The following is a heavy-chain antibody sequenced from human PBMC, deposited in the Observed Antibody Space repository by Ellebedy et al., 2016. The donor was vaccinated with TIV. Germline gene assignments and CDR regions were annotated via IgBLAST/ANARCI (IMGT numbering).Heavy chain of an antibody. CDR2: IYYSGST. CDR3: ARINTNAFDI. Sequence: GSLRLXCSVSSGSISNSFYYWGWIRQPPGKGLEWIGSIYYSGSTYYNPSLKSRVTISVDTSNNQFSLKVSSVTAADTAVYYCARINTNAFDIWGQGTMVTVSS. D-gene: IGHD3-22*01. V-gene: IGHV4-39*01. CDR1: SGSISNSFYY. J-gene: IGHJ3*02.